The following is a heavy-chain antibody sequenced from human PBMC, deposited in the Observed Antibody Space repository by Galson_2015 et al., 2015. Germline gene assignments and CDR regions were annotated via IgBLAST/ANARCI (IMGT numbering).Heavy chain of an antibody. D-gene: IGHD6-6*01. J-gene: IGHJ3*02. CDR3: ARDAVHSSSGAFDI. CDR1: WGSLSSSNL. Sequence: SGTLFLPCAVSWGSLSSSNLGGWGRQPPGKGGEGVGGTHYSGSTNYNPSLKSRVTISVDKSKNQFSLKLSSVTAADTAVYYCARDAVHSSSGAFDIWGQGTMVTVSS. V-gene: IGHV4-4*02. CDR2: THYSGST.